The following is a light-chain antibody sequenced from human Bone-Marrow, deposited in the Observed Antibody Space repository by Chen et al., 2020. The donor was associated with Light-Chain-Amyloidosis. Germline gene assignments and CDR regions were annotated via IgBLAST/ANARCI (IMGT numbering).Light chain of an antibody. CDR3: SSYTITNTLV. CDR2: EVT. CDR1: SSYVGGDNH. Sequence: QSALTQPASVSGSPGQSITISCTGTSSYVGGDNHVSWYQQHPDKAPKLMIYEVTYRPSWVPDRFSGSKSDNTASLTISGLQTEDEADYFCSSYTITNTLVFGSGTRVTVL. V-gene: IGLV2-14*01. J-gene: IGLJ1*01.